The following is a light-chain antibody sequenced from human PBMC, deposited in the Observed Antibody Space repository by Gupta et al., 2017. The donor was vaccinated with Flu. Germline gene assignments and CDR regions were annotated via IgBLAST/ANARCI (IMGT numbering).Light chain of an antibody. CDR3: YSYNPLQNIIIAVV. V-gene: IGLV2-14*01. J-gene: IGLJ2*01. Sequence: QSALTQPASVSGSPGQSITISCTGTISDVGGYNRVSWDQQHPGKALKSLILEVNSHPSGVSNRSSGSSDASSAYPTTFTITPAHEADYYGYSYNPLQNIIIAVVFGGGTKLTVL. CDR1: ISDVGGYNR. CDR2: EVN.